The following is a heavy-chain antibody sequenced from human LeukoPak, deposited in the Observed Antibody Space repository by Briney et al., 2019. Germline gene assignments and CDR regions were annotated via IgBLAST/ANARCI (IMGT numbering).Heavy chain of an antibody. V-gene: IGHV4-38-2*01. D-gene: IGHD3-10*01. CDR3: ARHPLNYYGSGSYLDY. J-gene: IGHJ4*02. Sequence: PSETLSLTCAVSGYSISSGYYWGWIRQPPGKGLEWIGSICHSGSTYYNPSLKSRVTISVDTSKNQFSLKLSSVTAADTAVYYCARHPLNYYGSGSYLDYWGQGTLVTVSS. CDR2: ICHSGST. CDR1: GYSISSGYY.